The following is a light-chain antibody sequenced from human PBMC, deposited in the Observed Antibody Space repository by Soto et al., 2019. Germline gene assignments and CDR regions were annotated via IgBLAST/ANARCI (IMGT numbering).Light chain of an antibody. J-gene: IGKJ3*01. Sequence: EIVMTQSPATLSVSPGERATLSCRASQSVSSNLAWYQQKPGQAPRLLIYGASTRATGIPARFSGSGSGTEFTLTISSLQSEDFAVYYCQQYNNWPPVFGPGTKVDN. CDR3: QQYNNWPPV. CDR1: QSVSSN. V-gene: IGKV3-15*01. CDR2: GAS.